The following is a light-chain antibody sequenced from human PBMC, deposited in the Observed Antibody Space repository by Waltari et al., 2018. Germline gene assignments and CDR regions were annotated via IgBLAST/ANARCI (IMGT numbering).Light chain of an antibody. Sequence: AIRMTQSPSSFSASTGDRVTITCRASQNISSYLAWYQQKPGKAPQFLIYAASTLQSGVPSRFSGSGSGTDFTLTISWLQSEDFATYYCQQYYYYPCTFGQGTKVEVK. V-gene: IGKV1-8*01. CDR1: QNISSY. CDR3: QQYYYYPCT. J-gene: IGKJ2*02. CDR2: AAS.